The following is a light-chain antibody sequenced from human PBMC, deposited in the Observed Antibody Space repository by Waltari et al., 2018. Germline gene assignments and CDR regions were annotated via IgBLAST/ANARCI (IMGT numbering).Light chain of an antibody. J-gene: IGKJ2*01. CDR1: QSLSVAY. V-gene: IGKV3-20*01. CDR3: QQYDTSPGT. CDR2: GAS. Sequence: EIVLTQSPGILSLSPGDTATLSCRASQSLSVAYLARYQHKSGQAPRLLIYGASYRATGIPDRFSGSESGTDFTLTITRLEPDDFAVYYCQQYDTSPGTFGQGTKLEI.